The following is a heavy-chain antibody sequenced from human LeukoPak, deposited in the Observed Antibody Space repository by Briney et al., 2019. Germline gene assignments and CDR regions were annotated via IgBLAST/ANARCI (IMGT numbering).Heavy chain of an antibody. Sequence: PGGSLRLSCAASGFTFSNAWMSWVRQAPGKGLEWVGRIKSKTDGGTTDYAAPVKGRFTISRDDSKNTLYLQMNSLRAEDTAVYYCARDQEDTAMVPPDYWGQGTLVTVSS. D-gene: IGHD5-18*01. CDR1: GFTFSNAW. V-gene: IGHV3-15*01. CDR2: IKSKTDGGTT. J-gene: IGHJ4*02. CDR3: ARDQEDTAMVPPDY.